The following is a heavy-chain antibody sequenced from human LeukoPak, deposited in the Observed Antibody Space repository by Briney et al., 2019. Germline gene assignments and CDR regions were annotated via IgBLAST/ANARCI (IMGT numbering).Heavy chain of an antibody. CDR2: IYYSGST. V-gene: IGHV4-59*01. D-gene: IGHD6-13*01. CDR3: ARRLASVATAGYWFDP. Sequence: PSETLSLTCTVSGDSISSYYWSWIRQPPGKGLEWIGYIYYSGSTNYSPSLKSRVTISVDTSKNQLSPKLSSVTAADTAVYYCARRLASVATAGYWFDPWGQGTLVTVSS. J-gene: IGHJ5*02. CDR1: GDSISSYY.